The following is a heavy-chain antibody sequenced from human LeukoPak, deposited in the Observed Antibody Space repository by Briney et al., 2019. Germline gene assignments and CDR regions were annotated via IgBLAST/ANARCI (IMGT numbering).Heavy chain of an antibody. V-gene: IGHV4-59*12. Sequence: PSETLSLTCTVSGGSISSYYWSWIRQPPGKGLEWIGSIFYSGSTYYNASLKSRVTISVDTSKNQFSLKLSSVTAADTAVYYCARGTQRLPYFIAAADYFDYWGQGTLVTVSS. CDR2: IFYSGST. CDR1: GGSISSYY. J-gene: IGHJ4*02. CDR3: ARGTQRLPYFIAAADYFDY. D-gene: IGHD6-13*01.